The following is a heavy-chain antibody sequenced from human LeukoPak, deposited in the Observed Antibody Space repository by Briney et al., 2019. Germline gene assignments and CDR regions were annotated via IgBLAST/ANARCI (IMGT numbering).Heavy chain of an antibody. CDR2: INPSGGST. CDR1: GYTFTSYY. V-gene: IGHV1-46*01. J-gene: IGHJ4*02. Sequence: ASVKVSCKASGYTFTSYYMHWVRQAPGQGLEWMGIINPSGGSTSYAQKFQGRVTMTRDTSISTAYMELSRLRSDDTAVYYCARDRTGENYGSGSYYNFGYWGQGTLVTVSS. CDR3: ARDRTGENYGSGSYYNFGY. D-gene: IGHD3-10*01.